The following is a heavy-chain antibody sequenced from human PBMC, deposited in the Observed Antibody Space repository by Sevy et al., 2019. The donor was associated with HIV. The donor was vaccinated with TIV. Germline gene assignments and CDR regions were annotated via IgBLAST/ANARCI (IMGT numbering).Heavy chain of an antibody. CDR1: GFTFSSYA. J-gene: IGHJ5*02. V-gene: IGHV3-23*01. CDR2: ISGSGGST. Sequence: GGSLRLSCAASGFTFSSYAMSWVRQAPGKGLEWVSAISGSGGSTYCADTVKGRFTISSDNSKNTLYLQMNSLRAEDTAVDYGAKEGTTMVRGVIIKPDNWFDPWGQGTLVTVSS. CDR3: AKEGTTMVRGVIIKPDNWFDP. D-gene: IGHD3-10*01.